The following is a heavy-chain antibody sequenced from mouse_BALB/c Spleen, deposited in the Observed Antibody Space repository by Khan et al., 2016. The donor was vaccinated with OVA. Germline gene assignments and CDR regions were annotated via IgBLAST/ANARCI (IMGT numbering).Heavy chain of an antibody. CDR1: GFSFTNYG. V-gene: IGHV2-3*01. Sequence: QVQLKESGPGLVAPSQSLSITCTVSGFSFTNYGVSWVRQPPGKGLEWLGIIWGDGSTNYHSAPIYRLSISKDDSRSKVFLQLNSLQNDDTTTYCCSKGGTYFGWYLDGWGAETAVTVSS. CDR3: SKGGTYFGWYLDG. D-gene: IGHD2-10*01. J-gene: IGHJ1*01. CDR2: IWGDGST.